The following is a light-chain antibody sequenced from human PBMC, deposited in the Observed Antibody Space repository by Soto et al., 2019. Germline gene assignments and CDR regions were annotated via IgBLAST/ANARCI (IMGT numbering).Light chain of an antibody. CDR3: QQYNSYSPWT. CDR2: DAS. Sequence: IPLTQSPPSLSASVGDRVTITCRASQSISSWLAWYQQKPGKAPKLLIYDASSLESGVPSRFSGSGSGTEFTLTISSLQPDDFATYYCQQYNSYSPWTFGQGTKVDIK. V-gene: IGKV1-5*01. CDR1: QSISSW. J-gene: IGKJ1*01.